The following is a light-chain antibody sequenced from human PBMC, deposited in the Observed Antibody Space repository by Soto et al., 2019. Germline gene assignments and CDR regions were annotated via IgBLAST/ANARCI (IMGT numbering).Light chain of an antibody. J-gene: IGLJ2*01. Sequence: SYELTQPSSVSVSPGQTARITCSGAVLAKKYARWFQQKPGQAPVLVIYKDSERPSGIPERFSGSSSGTTVTLTISGAQVEDEADYYCYSAADNNPVVLGGGTKLTVL. CDR2: KDS. CDR1: VLAKKY. CDR3: YSAADNNPVV. V-gene: IGLV3-27*01.